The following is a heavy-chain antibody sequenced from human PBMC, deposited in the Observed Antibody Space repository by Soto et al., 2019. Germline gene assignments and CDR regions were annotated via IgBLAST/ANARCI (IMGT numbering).Heavy chain of an antibody. CDR2: ISGSGGST. V-gene: IGHV3-23*01. CDR1: GFTFSSYA. D-gene: IGHD3-9*01. CDR3: AKKRNILTGPIYYFDY. Sequence: EVQLLESGGGLVQPGGSLRLSCAASGFTFSSYAMSRVRQAPGKGLEWVSAISGSGGSTYYADSVKGRFTISRDNSQNTLYLQMNSLTAEDTAVYYCAKKRNILTGPIYYFDYWGQGTLVTVSS. J-gene: IGHJ4*02.